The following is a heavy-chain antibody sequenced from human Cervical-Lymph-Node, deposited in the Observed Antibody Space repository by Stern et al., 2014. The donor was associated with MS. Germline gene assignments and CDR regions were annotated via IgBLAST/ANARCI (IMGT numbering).Heavy chain of an antibody. CDR2: VYYTGTP. CDR1: GASVSSGSYY. D-gene: IGHD3-3*01. CDR3: ARHDQFLGGMDV. J-gene: IGHJ6*02. V-gene: IGHV4-39*01. Sequence: QVQLVESGPGLVKPSETLSLTCTVSGASVSSGSYYWGWIRQSPGKRLEWIGYVYYTGTPYSNPSLTMRATIPIAPPNTHFSLTLPSVTATDTAVYYCARHDQFLGGMDVWGQGTTVTVSS.